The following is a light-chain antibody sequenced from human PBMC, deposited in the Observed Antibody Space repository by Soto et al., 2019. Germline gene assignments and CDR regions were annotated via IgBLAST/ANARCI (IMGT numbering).Light chain of an antibody. J-gene: IGLJ2*01. Sequence: QAVLTQPASVSGSPGQSITISCTGTATDVGAYNYVSWYQQHPGRAPKLIIYAVTDRPSGVADRFSGSKSGDTASLTISGLQAEDEAHYYCSSFTSSTTLLFGGGTKLPVL. CDR1: ATDVGAYNY. CDR2: AVT. V-gene: IGLV2-14*01. CDR3: SSFTSSTTLL.